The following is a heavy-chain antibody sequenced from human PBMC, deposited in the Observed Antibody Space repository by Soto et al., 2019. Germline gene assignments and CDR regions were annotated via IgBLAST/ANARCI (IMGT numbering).Heavy chain of an antibody. V-gene: IGHV3-23*01. D-gene: IGHD3-22*01. CDR1: GFTFNNYV. CDR2: ISRSGSGSP. J-gene: IGHJ4*02. CDR3: ARGRYFDGGDYWVANLAFDY. Sequence: EVQLLESEGGLLQPGGSLRLSCAASGFTFNNYVMNWVRQAPGKGLEWVSSISRSGSGSPYYSDSVKGRFTISRDNSKNTLSLQMNNLRAEDTAVYFCARGRYFDGGDYWVANLAFDYWGQGTLVTVSS.